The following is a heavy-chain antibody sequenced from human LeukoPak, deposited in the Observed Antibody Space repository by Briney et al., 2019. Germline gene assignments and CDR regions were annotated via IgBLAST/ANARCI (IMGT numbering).Heavy chain of an antibody. Sequence: ASVKVSCTASGYTFTSYYMHCVRQAPGQGLAWVGIINPSGGSTSYAQNFQGRATMTRAPSPSTAYMQLSSPRSAPPALYYCPREARNFAFDIWGEGTMVTVSS. CDR1: GYTFTSYY. D-gene: IGHD1-14*01. CDR3: PREARNFAFDI. V-gene: IGHV1-46*03. CDR2: INPSGGST. J-gene: IGHJ3*02.